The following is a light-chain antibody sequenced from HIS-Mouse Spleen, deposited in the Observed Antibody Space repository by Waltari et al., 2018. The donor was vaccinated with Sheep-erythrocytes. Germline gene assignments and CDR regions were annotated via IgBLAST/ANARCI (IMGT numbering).Light chain of an antibody. J-gene: IGLJ1*01. CDR2: DDS. V-gene: IGLV2-11*01. CDR3: CSYAGSYTYV. Sequence: QSALPHPPPVSGSPGRSVTLPCPGPTRSVGGSNFVSWYQQHPGKAPKLMIYDDSKRPSGVPDRFSGSKSGNTASLTISGLQAEDEADYYCCSYAGSYTYVFGTGTKVTVL. CDR1: TRSVGGSNF.